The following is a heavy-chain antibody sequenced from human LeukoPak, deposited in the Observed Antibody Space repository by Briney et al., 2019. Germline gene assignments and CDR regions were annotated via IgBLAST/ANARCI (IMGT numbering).Heavy chain of an antibody. CDR2: ISSSGSTI. CDR3: ARDIYPIEGGDNEDY. CDR1: TFTFSDYY. D-gene: IGHD2-21*02. J-gene: IGHJ4*02. Sequence: GGSLRLSCAASTFTFSDYYMSWIRPAPGKGLEWDSYISSSGSTIYYADSVKGRFTISRDNAKNSLYLQMNSLRAEDTAVYYCARDIYPIEGGDNEDYWGQGTLVTVSS. V-gene: IGHV3-11*01.